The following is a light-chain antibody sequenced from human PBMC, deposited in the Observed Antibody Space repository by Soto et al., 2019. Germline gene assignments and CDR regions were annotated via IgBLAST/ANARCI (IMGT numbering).Light chain of an antibody. CDR2: KVS. CDR3: QEYYTYPWT. V-gene: IGKV1-5*03. J-gene: IGKJ1*01. Sequence: DIQMTQSQSTLSASIGDRVTMTFRASQSISSWLAWYQQKPGKAPKFLIHKVSTLVSGVPSRFSGSGSGTEFTLTISSLQPDDFATYFCQEYYTYPWTFGQGTKVDIK. CDR1: QSISSW.